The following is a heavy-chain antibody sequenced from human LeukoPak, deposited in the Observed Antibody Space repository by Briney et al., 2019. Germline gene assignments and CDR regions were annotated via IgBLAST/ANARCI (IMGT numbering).Heavy chain of an antibody. Sequence: GASVKVSFKASGYTFTGYYMHWVRQAPAQGREWMGRINPNSGGTNYAQKFQGRVTMTRDTSISTAYMELSRLRSDDTAVYYCASEGYCSSTSCYWGNYWGQGTLVTVSS. CDR1: GYTFTGYY. J-gene: IGHJ4*02. CDR3: ASEGYCSSTSCYWGNY. CDR2: INPNSGGT. D-gene: IGHD2-2*01. V-gene: IGHV1-2*06.